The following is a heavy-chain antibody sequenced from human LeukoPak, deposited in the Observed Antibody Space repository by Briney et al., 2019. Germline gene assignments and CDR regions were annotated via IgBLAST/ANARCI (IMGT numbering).Heavy chain of an antibody. D-gene: IGHD2-15*01. CDR1: GGSITNFY. CDR3: ARSPGGGFDI. J-gene: IGHJ3*02. CDR2: IYYSGTT. Sequence: SETLSLTCTVSGGSITNFYGGWIRQSPGKGRELIGYIYYSGTTNYSPSLKSRVSISVDTSKKQFSLKLSSATAADTAVYYCARSPGGGFDIWGQGTMVSVSS. V-gene: IGHV4-59*01.